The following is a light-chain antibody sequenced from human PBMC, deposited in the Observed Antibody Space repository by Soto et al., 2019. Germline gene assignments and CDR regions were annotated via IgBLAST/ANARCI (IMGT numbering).Light chain of an antibody. CDR1: QSISTW. CDR3: QQYSSYEWT. J-gene: IGKJ1*01. Sequence: DIQMTQSPSTLSASVGDRVTITCRASQSISTWLAWYQQKPGKAPNLLIYKASSLERGVPSRFSGSGSRTEFIFTITRLQPDDFAIYYCQQYSSYEWTFGQGTKVEIK. CDR2: KAS. V-gene: IGKV1-5*03.